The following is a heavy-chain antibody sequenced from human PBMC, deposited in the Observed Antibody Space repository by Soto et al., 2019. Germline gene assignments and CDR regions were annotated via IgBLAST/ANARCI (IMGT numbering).Heavy chain of an antibody. D-gene: IGHD3-22*01. CDR2: ISPYDGDT. CDR3: ARDCYYCVISGHSYSGPDTIDI. J-gene: IGHJ3*02. Sequence: QVQLVQSGAEVKKPGASVKVSCEASGYTFDSYGISWVRQAPGLGLEWMGWISPYDGDTNYAPHLRGRAHLTTDRATNTVYMELRSRRSDDTAIYYCARDCYYCVISGHSYSGPDTIDIWGQGTMVTVSS. CDR1: GYTFDSYG. V-gene: IGHV1-18*01.